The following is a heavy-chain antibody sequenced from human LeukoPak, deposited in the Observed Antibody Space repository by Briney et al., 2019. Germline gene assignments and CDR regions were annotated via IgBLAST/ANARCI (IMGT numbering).Heavy chain of an antibody. J-gene: IGHJ3*02. Sequence: GGSLRLSCAASGFTFSNAWMNWVRQAPGKGLEWVSSISSSSSSYIYYADSVKGRFTVSRDNAKNSLYLQMNSLRAEDTAVYYCARDDILTGLDAFDIWGQGTMVTVSS. CDR1: GFTFSNAW. D-gene: IGHD3-9*01. V-gene: IGHV3-21*01. CDR2: ISSSSSSYI. CDR3: ARDDILTGLDAFDI.